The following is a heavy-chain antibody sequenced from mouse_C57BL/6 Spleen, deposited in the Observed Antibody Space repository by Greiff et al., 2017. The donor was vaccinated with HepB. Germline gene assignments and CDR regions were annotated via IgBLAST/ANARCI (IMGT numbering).Heavy chain of an antibody. CDR1: GYSITSGYY. CDR2: ISYDGSN. J-gene: IGHJ4*01. D-gene: IGHD4-1*01. Sequence: EVQLQESGPGLVKPSQSLSLTCSVTGYSITSGYYWNWIRQFPGNKLEWMGYISYDGSNNYNPSLKNRISITRDTSKNQFFLKLNSVTTEDTATYYCARREGTGIEQESPDAMDYWGQGTSVTVSS. V-gene: IGHV3-6*01. CDR3: ARREGTGIEQESPDAMDY.